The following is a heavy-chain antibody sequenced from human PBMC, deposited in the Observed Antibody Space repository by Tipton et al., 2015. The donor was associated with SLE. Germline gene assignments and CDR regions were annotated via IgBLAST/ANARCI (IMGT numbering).Heavy chain of an antibody. CDR2: IYYSGST. D-gene: IGHD2-15*01. CDR3: ARHSGGSPGAFDI. J-gene: IGHJ3*02. V-gene: IGHV4-59*08. CDR1: GGSISSHY. Sequence: TLSLTCTVSGGSISSHYWSWIRQPPGKGLEWIGYIYYSGSTNYNPSLKSRVTISVDTSKNQFSLKLSSVTAADTAVYYCARHSGGSPGAFDIWGQGTMVPVSS.